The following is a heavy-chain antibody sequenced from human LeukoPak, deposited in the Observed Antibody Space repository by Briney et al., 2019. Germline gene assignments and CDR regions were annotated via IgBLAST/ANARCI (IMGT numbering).Heavy chain of an antibody. CDR1: GGTFSSYA. CDR2: IIPIFGTA. V-gene: IGHV1-69*05. CDR3: ARDGKYSSSANWFDP. J-gene: IGHJ5*02. D-gene: IGHD6-13*01. Sequence: SVKVSCKASGGTFSSYAISWVRQAPGQGLEWMGRIIPIFGTANYAQKFQGRVTITTDESTSTAYMELSSLRSEDTAVYCCARDGKYSSSANWFDPWGQGTLVTVSS.